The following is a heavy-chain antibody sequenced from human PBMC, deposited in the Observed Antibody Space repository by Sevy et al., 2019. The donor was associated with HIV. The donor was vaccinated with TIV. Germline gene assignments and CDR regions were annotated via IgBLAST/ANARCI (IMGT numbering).Heavy chain of an antibody. CDR3: ARDSIFGVVTLYYYGMDV. CDR2: ISAYNGNT. D-gene: IGHD3-3*02. CDR1: GYTFTSYG. J-gene: IGHJ6*02. Sequence: ASVKVSCKASGYTFTSYGISWVRQAPGQGLEWMGWISAYNGNTNYPQKLQGRVTMTTDTSTSTAYMELRSLRSDDTAVYYCARDSIFGVVTLYYYGMDVWGQGTTVTVSS. V-gene: IGHV1-18*01.